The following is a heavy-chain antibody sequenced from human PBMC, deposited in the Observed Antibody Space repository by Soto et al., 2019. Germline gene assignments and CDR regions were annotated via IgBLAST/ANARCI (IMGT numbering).Heavy chain of an antibody. V-gene: IGHV1-2*04. CDR2: INPNSGGT. D-gene: IGHD3-9*01. CDR1: GYTFTGYY. J-gene: IGHJ4*02. Sequence: GASVKVSCKASGYTFTGYYMHWVRQAPGQGLEWMGWINPNSGGTNYAQKFQGWVTMTRDTSISTAYMELSRLRSDDTAVYYCARGRRLKDYDILTGQDYWGQGTLVTVSS. CDR3: ARGRRLKDYDILTGQDY.